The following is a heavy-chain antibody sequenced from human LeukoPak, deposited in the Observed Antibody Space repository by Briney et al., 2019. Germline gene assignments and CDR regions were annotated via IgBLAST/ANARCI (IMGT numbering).Heavy chain of an antibody. V-gene: IGHV3-23*01. CDR1: GFTFSDTW. J-gene: IGHJ4*02. CDR3: TRDEVGATTEFDS. D-gene: IGHD1-26*01. Sequence: TGGSLRLSCAASGFTFSDTWMHWVRQAPGKGLEWVSVISANGGDTFYADSVKGRFTISRDNYKNTLYLQMNSLRAEDTAVYYCTRDEVGATTEFDSWGQGTLVTVSS. CDR2: ISANGGDT.